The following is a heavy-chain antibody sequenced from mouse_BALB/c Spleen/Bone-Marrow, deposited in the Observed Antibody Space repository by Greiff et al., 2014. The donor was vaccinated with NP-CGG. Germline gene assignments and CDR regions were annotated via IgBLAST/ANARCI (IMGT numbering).Heavy chain of an antibody. V-gene: IGHV1S81*02. J-gene: IGHJ4*01. CDR1: GFTFTTYW. CDR3: ARGGRAMAF. Sequence: QVQLQQSGAALVKPGASVNLSCRASGFTFTTYWIHWVKQRPGQGLEWIGEINPNNGRTNYNKRFKTKATLTVDKSSSTAYMQLSSLTSEDSAVYYCARGGRAMAFWGQGTSVTVSS. D-gene: IGHD3-3*01. CDR2: INPNNGRT.